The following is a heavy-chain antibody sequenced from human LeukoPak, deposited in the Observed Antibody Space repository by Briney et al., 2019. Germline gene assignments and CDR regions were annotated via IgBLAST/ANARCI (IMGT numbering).Heavy chain of an antibody. D-gene: IGHD3-16*01. CDR2: MNNDGRVI. J-gene: IGHJ4*02. Sequence: QPGGSLRLSCRVSGFTFNTYWMHWVRQAPGKGLVWVSRMNNDGRVISYASSVKGRFTISGDNAKNTMYLQMNSLRAGDTAVYYCAREFEATGFWALDYWGQGTLVTASS. CDR1: GFTFNTYW. CDR3: AREFEATGFWALDY. V-gene: IGHV3-74*01.